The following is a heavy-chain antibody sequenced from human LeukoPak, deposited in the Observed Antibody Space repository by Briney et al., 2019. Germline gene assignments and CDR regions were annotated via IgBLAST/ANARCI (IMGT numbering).Heavy chain of an antibody. CDR1: GFTFSSYG. V-gene: IGHV3-30*02. J-gene: IGHJ6*02. D-gene: IGHD3-22*01. CDR2: IRYDGSNK. CDR3: AREKTPPDYYYDSSGYRFHYGMDV. Sequence: GGSLRLSCAASGFTFSSYGMHWVRQAPGKGLEWVAFIRYDGSNKYYADSVKGRSTISRDNSKNTLYLQMNSLRAEDTAVYYCAREKTPPDYYYDSSGYRFHYGMDVWGQGTTVTVSS.